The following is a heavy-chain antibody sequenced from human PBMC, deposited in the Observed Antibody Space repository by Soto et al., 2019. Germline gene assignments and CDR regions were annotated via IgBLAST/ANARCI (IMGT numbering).Heavy chain of an antibody. V-gene: IGHV3-23*01. D-gene: IGHD3-22*01. Sequence: EVQLLESGGGVVQPGGALRLSSAASGFSFSKFAVSWVRQAPGKGLEWVSAISADGESTFYVDSVKGRFTISRDNSKNALFLQMNALRVEDTAVYYCASDWGDDSAFYDAFQVWGQGTMVSVSS. CDR1: GFSFSKFA. CDR3: ASDWGDDSAFYDAFQV. CDR2: ISADGEST. J-gene: IGHJ3*01.